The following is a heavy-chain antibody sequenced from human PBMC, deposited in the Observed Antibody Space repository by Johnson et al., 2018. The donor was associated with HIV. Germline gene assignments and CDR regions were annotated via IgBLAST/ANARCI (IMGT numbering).Heavy chain of an antibody. D-gene: IGHD3-3*01. CDR2: IRHDGSNK. CDR3: AKVRDNDFWSPATDI. Sequence: QVQLVESGGGVVQPGGSLRLSCAASGFTFSSYGMHWARQAPGKRLEWVAFIRHDGSNKYYAAFVKGRFTIARDNSKNTLYLQRGSLRAEDMAVYSCAKVRDNDFWSPATDIWGQGTMVTVSS. V-gene: IGHV3-30*02. CDR1: GFTFSSYG. J-gene: IGHJ3*02.